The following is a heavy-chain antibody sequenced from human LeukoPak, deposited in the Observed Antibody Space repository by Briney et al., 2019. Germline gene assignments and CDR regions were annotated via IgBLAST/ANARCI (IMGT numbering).Heavy chain of an antibody. CDR2: IRYDGRNK. CDR3: AKHLVGYCTTITCSPFDY. Sequence: GGSLRLSCAASRFTFSGYGMHWVRQAPGKGLEWLAFIRYDGRNKYYTDSVKGRFTISRDNSENTLYLQMNSLRAEDTAMYYCAKHLVGYCTTITCSPFDYWGQGTLVTVSS. V-gene: IGHV3-30*02. J-gene: IGHJ4*02. CDR1: RFTFSGYG. D-gene: IGHD2-2*03.